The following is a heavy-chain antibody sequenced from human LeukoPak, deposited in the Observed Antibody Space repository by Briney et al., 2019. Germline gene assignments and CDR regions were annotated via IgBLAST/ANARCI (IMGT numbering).Heavy chain of an antibody. V-gene: IGHV3-30-3*01. CDR1: GFTFSTYP. CDR3: ARGREFGYWFDP. J-gene: IGHJ5*02. D-gene: IGHD3-10*01. Sequence: GGSLRLSCAASGFTFSTYPMHWVRQAPGKGLEWVAVMSFDGDSEYYSDSVRGRFTVSRDNAKSTLYLQMNSLRPEDTAVYYCARGREFGYWFDPWGQGTLVTVSS. CDR2: MSFDGDSE.